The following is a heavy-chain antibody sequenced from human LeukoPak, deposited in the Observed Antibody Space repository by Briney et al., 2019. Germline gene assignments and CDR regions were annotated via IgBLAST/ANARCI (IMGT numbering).Heavy chain of an antibody. CDR3: ARQPTTVVTPLLNGYGYYYYYYGMDV. V-gene: IGHV5-51*01. J-gene: IGHJ6*02. CDR2: IYPGDSDT. D-gene: IGHD4-23*01. Sequence: GESLKISCKGSGYSFTSYWIGWVRQMPGKALEWMGIIYPGDSDTRYSPSFQGQVTISADKSISTAYLQWSSLKASDTAMYYCARQPTTVVTPLLNGYGYYYYYYGMDVWGQGTTVTVSS. CDR1: GYSFTSYW.